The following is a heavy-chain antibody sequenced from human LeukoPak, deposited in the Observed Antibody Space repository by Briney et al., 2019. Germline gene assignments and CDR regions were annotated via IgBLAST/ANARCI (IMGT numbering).Heavy chain of an antibody. D-gene: IGHD2-21*02. V-gene: IGHV4-38-2*02. CDR2: IYHSGST. J-gene: IGHJ4*02. CDR1: DYSISSAYY. CDR3: ARDQAYCGGDCYFDF. Sequence: PSETLSPTCAVSDYSISSAYYWGWIRQPPGKGLEWIGSIYHSGSTDYNPSLKSRVTISVDTSKNQFSLKLRSVTAAGTAVYYCARDQAYCGGDCYFDFWGQGTLVTVSS.